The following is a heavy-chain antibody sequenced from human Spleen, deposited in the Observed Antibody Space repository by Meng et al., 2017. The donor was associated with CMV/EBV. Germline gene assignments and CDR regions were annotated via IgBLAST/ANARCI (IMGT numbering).Heavy chain of an antibody. V-gene: IGHV3-7*01. CDR3: ARDILYGDYGLDY. CDR2: IKQDGSKK. J-gene: IGHJ4*02. Sequence: SGFTFSSYGMSWVRQAPGKGLEWVANIKQDGSKKYYVDSVKGRFTISRDNAKNSLYLQMNSLRAEDTAVYYCARDILYGDYGLDYWGQGSLVTVSS. CDR1: GFTFSSYG. D-gene: IGHD4-17*01.